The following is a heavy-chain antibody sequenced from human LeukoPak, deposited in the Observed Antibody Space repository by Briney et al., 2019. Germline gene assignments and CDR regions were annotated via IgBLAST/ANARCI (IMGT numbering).Heavy chain of an antibody. Sequence: GGPLRLSCAASGFTFSDYYMGWVRQAPGKGLEWVSYIDMSGSTIFYADSVKGRFTISRDNAKNSLFLQMNNLRAEDTAVYYCAKDILAAGLFFDYWGQGALVTVSS. CDR3: AKDILAAGLFFDY. CDR2: IDMSGSTI. D-gene: IGHD6-13*01. CDR1: GFTFSDYY. J-gene: IGHJ4*02. V-gene: IGHV3-11*01.